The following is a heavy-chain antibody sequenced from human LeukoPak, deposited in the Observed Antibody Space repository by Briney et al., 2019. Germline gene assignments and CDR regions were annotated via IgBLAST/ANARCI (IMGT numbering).Heavy chain of an antibody. J-gene: IGHJ3*02. D-gene: IGHD6-19*01. CDR2: ISGSGGST. CDR3: ARVVAVAGRAFDI. CDR1: GFTFSSYA. Sequence: GGSLRLSCAASGFTFSSYAMSWVRQAPGKGLEWVSAISGSGGSTYYADSVKGRFTISRDNSKNTLYLQMNSLRAEDTAVYYCARVVAVAGRAFDIWGQGTMVTVSS. V-gene: IGHV3-23*01.